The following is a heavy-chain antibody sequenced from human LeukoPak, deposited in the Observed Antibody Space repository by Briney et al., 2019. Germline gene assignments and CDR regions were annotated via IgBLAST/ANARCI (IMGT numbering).Heavy chain of an antibody. D-gene: IGHD1-1*01. CDR3: AREQRLDGNWFFDL. CDR2: ITPIFGSA. Sequence: ASVKVSCKASGDSFSSFGFNWVGQAPGQGLEWMGRITPIFGSAHYPQRFQGRVTITADESTTTVYMELSILRSEDTALYYCAREQRLDGNWFFDLWGQGTVVTVSS. CDR1: GDSFSSFG. V-gene: IGHV1-69*01. J-gene: IGHJ4*02.